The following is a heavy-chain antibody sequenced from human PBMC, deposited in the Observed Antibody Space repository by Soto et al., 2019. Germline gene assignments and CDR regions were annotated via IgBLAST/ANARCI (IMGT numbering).Heavy chain of an antibody. D-gene: IGHD3-22*01. CDR2: IYYSGST. V-gene: IGHV4-59*01. CDR3: ARRGVDSSGYYEALDAFDI. Sequence: ASETLSLTCTVSGGSISSYYWSWIRQPPGKGLEWIGYIYYSGSTNYNPSLKSRVTISVDTSKNQFSLKLSSVTAADTAVYYCARRGVDSSGYYEALDAFDIWGQGTMVTVSS. J-gene: IGHJ3*02. CDR1: GGSISSYY.